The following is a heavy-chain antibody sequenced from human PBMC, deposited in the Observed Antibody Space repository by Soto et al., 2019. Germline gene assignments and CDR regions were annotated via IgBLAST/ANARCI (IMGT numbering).Heavy chain of an antibody. CDR1: GGSISSYY. D-gene: IGHD6-19*01. J-gene: IGHJ3*02. Sequence: SETLSLTCTVSGGSISSYYWSWIRQPPGKGLEWIGYIYYSGSTNYNPSLKSRVTISVDTSKNQFSLKLSSVTAADTAVYYCARHDLGPRPRSYSSGWYAFDIWGQGTMVTVSS. CDR2: IYYSGST. CDR3: ARHDLGPRPRSYSSGWYAFDI. V-gene: IGHV4-59*08.